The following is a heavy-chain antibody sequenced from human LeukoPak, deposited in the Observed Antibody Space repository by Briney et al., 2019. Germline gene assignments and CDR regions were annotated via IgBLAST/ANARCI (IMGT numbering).Heavy chain of an antibody. V-gene: IGHV4-59*01. Sequence: SETRSPTCTVSGGSISSYYWSWIRQPPGKGLEWIGYIYYSGSTNYNPSLKSRVTISVDTSKNQFSLKLSSVTAADTAVYYCARMDCSSTSCYGLGVWFDPWGQGNPVTVSS. CDR1: GGSISSYY. CDR2: IYYSGST. J-gene: IGHJ5*02. D-gene: IGHD2-2*01. CDR3: ARMDCSSTSCYGLGVWFDP.